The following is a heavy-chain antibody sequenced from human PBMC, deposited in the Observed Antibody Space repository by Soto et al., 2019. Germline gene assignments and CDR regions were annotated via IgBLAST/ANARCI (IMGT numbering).Heavy chain of an antibody. D-gene: IGHD6-19*01. CDR2: ISYDGRDK. CDR1: GFTVSSNY. Sequence: GGSLRLSCAASGFTVSSNYMSWVRQGPGKALEWVAVISYDGRDKKHADSVNGRFTVSRDNSKNTLYLEMSSLRAEDTAIYYCAKDRAPVADYYFDYWGLGTLVTVSS. V-gene: IGHV3-30*18. J-gene: IGHJ4*02. CDR3: AKDRAPVADYYFDY.